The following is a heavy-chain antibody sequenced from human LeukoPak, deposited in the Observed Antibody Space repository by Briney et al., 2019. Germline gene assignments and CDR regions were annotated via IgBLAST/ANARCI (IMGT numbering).Heavy chain of an antibody. D-gene: IGHD5-12*01. CDR3: ARGGGDDSFDY. V-gene: IGHV3-11*01. CDR2: ISSSGRTV. Sequence: GGSLRLSCAASGFTFSDYYISWIRQAPGKGLERISYISSSGRTVDQADSVKGRITISRDNAKNSVYLQMNSLRADDTAVYYCARGGGDDSFDYWGQGTQVTVSS. CDR1: GFTFSDYY. J-gene: IGHJ4*02.